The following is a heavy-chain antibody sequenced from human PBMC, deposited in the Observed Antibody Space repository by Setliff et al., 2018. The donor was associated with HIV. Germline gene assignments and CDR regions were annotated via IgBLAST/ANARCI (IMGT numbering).Heavy chain of an antibody. D-gene: IGHD4-17*01. CDR2: INPGGGNT. Sequence: GASVKVSCKASGGTFSSHAISWVRQAPGQGLEWMGIINPGGGNTRYAQRFQGRVSMTRDTSTSTVYMELSSLRSEDTAVYYCARGQASNDYGVSFWGQGTMVTVSS. CDR1: GGTFSSHA. CDR3: ARGQASNDYGVSF. V-gene: IGHV1-46*01. J-gene: IGHJ3*01.